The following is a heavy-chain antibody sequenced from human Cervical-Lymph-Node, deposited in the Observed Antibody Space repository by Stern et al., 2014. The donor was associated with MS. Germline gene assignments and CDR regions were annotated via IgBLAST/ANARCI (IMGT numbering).Heavy chain of an antibody. Sequence: VQLVESGPGLVKPSQTLSLTCSVSGGSMSSGAHFWPWIRQQPGKGLEWIGYIYYSGTTYYNPSLKGRITMSVDKSKNQFSLRLTSLTAADTAVYYCAREGEMATVFDYWGPGTLVSVSS. V-gene: IGHV4-31*03. CDR2: IYYSGTT. CDR1: GGSMSSGAHF. CDR3: AREGEMATVFDY. J-gene: IGHJ4*02. D-gene: IGHD5-24*01.